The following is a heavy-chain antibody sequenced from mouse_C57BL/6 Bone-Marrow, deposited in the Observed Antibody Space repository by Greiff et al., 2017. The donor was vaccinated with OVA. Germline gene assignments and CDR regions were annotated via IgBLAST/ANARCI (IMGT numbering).Heavy chain of an antibody. CDR2: IDPSDRET. CDR3: ARETTVAVDY. D-gene: IGHD1-1*01. CDR1: GYTFTSYW. J-gene: IGHJ2*01. V-gene: IGHV1-52*01. Sequence: QVQLQQPGPELVRPGSSVKLSCKASGYTFTSYWMHWVKQRPIQGLEWIGNIDPSDRETHYNQKFKDKATLTVDKSSSTAYMQLSSLTSEDSAVYYCARETTVAVDYWGQGTTLTVSS.